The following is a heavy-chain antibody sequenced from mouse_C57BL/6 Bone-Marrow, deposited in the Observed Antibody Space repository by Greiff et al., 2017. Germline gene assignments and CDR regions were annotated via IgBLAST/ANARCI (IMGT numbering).Heavy chain of an antibody. D-gene: IGHD2-3*01. CDR2: TWGVGST. CDR1: GFSLTSSG. CDR3: ASDHGYWGFAD. Sequence: VKVVESGPGLVAPSQSLSITCTVSGFSLTSSGVDWVRQSPGKGLEWLGVTWGVGSTNYHSALKSRLSISKDNSKSQVFLKMNSLQTDDTAMYYCASDHGYWGFADWGQGTLVTVSA. V-gene: IGHV2-6*01. J-gene: IGHJ3*01.